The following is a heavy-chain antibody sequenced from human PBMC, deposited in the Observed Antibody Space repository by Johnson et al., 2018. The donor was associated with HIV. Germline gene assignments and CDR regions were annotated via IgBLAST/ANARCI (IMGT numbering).Heavy chain of an antibody. CDR3: AKVGAQQWDAFDI. CDR2: INWNGGRT. D-gene: IGHD3-16*01. V-gene: IGHV3-20*04. CDR1: GFTVNGNY. Sequence: MQLVESGGGLVQPGGSLRLSCAVSGFTVNGNYMSWVRQAPGKGLEWVSGINWNGGRTGYADSVKGRFTISRDNAKNSLYLQMNSLRAEDTAVYYCAKVGAQQWDAFDICGQGTMVTVSS. J-gene: IGHJ3*02.